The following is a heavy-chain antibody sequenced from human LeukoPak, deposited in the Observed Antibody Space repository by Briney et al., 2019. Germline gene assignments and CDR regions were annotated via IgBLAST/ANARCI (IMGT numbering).Heavy chain of an antibody. V-gene: IGHV3-33*01. D-gene: IGHD3-10*01. J-gene: IGHJ4*02. Sequence: PGRSLRLSCAASGFTFTSYAMHWVRQAPGKGLEWVAGIWSDGSNKYYADSVKGRFTISKDNSKDTLYLEMNSLRAEDTAVYYCATLWFGELLSLDYWGQGTLVTVSS. CDR1: GFTFTSYA. CDR3: ATLWFGELLSLDY. CDR2: IWSDGSNK.